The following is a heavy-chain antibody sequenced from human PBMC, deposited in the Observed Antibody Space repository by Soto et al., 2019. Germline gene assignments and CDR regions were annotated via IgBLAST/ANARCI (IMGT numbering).Heavy chain of an antibody. D-gene: IGHD3-22*01. Sequence: GGSLRLSCAASGFTFSNAWMSWVRQAPGKGLEWVGRIKSKTDGGTTDYAAPVKGRFTISRDDSKNTLYLQMNSLKTEDTAVYYCSTDIVVVYGMDVWGQGTTVTVSS. CDR1: GFTFSNAW. CDR3: STDIVVVYGMDV. CDR2: IKSKTDGGTT. J-gene: IGHJ6*02. V-gene: IGHV3-15*01.